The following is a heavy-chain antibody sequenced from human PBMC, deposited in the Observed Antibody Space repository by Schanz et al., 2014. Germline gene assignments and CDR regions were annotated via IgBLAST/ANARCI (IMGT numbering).Heavy chain of an antibody. J-gene: IGHJ4*02. CDR1: GFTFSSYA. D-gene: IGHD3-22*01. V-gene: IGHV3-23*01. Sequence: EVQLLESGGGLVQPGGSLRLSCAASGFTFSSYAMSWVRQAPGKGLEWVSAISGGGGTTYYADSVKGRFTISRDNSKNTLYLQMNSLRAEDTAVYYCAKDRSWDYHSSGYFDYWGQGTLVTVSS. CDR2: ISGGGGTT. CDR3: AKDRSWDYHSSGYFDY.